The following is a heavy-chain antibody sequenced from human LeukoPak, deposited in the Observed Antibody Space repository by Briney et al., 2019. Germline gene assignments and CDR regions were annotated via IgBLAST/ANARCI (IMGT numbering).Heavy chain of an antibody. J-gene: IGHJ4*02. CDR1: GFTFSNYA. D-gene: IGHD3-9*01. CDR3: AKWGDYDVLTGYYVSDY. V-gene: IGHV3-23*01. CDR2: ITGSGSGI. Sequence: GASLRLSCAASGFTFSNYAMSWVRQAPGKGLEGVSAITGSGSGIYYADSMKSRFTISRDNSKSTLYLQINSLRAEDTAVYYCAKWGDYDVLTGYYVSDYGGQGTLVTVSS.